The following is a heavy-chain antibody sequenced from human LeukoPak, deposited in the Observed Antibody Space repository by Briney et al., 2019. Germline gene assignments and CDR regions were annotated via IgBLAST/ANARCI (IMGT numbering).Heavy chain of an antibody. CDR1: GYTFTRYG. J-gene: IGHJ4*02. CDR2: ISGYNGNI. CDR3: ARSEGATRNRAHDY. V-gene: IGHV1-18*01. D-gene: IGHD1-26*01. Sequence: GASVKVSCKASGYTFTRYGISWVRQAPGQGLEWMGWISGYNGNIKYAQKLQGRVTMTTDTSTSIAYMELRSLRSDGTAVYYCARSEGATRNRAHDYWGQGTLVTVSS.